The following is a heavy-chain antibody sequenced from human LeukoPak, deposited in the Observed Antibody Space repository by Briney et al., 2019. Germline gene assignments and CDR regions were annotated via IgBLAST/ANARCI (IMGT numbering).Heavy chain of an antibody. Sequence: PSETLSLTCTVSSASISNTYSYWDWIRQPPGKALEWIGSVYYSGSAYYNPGSLYSGGNTYYNPSLESRVTISVETSKKQFSLKLSSVTAADAAVYYCARQQCNGGSCYSRAIWFDPWGQGTLVTVSS. J-gene: IGHJ5*02. CDR3: ARQQCNGGSCYSRAIWFDP. D-gene: IGHD2-15*01. CDR2: VYYSGSAYYNPGSLYSGGNT. CDR1: SASISNTYSY. V-gene: IGHV4-39*01.